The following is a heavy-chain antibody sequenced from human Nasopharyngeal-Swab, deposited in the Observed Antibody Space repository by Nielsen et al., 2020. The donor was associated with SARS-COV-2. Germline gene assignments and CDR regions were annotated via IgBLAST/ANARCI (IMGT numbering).Heavy chain of an antibody. CDR3: ARDGIAAAGTQDYYYMDV. CDR2: ICYDGSNK. Sequence: WIRQPPGKGLEWVAVICYDGSNKYYADSVKGRFTISRDNSKNTLYLQMNSLRAEDTAVYYCARDGIAAAGTQDYYYMDVWGKGTTVTVSS. D-gene: IGHD6-13*01. J-gene: IGHJ6*03. V-gene: IGHV3-33*01.